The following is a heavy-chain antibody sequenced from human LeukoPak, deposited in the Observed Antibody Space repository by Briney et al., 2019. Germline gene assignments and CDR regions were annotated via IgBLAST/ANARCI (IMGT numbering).Heavy chain of an antibody. Sequence: SETLSLTCTVSGDSFSSHYWGWLRQPPGKGLEWIAYVYYTGTSNYNPSLKSRVTISIDTSKNQFSLKLISVTAADTAVYYCARYSNHVDYFDPWGQGTLVTVSS. CDR1: GDSFSSHY. J-gene: IGHJ4*02. CDR3: ARYSNHVDYFDP. D-gene: IGHD4-11*01. CDR2: VYYTGTS. V-gene: IGHV4-59*11.